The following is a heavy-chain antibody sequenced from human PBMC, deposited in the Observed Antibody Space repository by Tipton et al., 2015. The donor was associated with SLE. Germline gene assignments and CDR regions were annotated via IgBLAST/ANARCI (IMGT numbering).Heavy chain of an antibody. CDR3: ARERYDFPYYMDV. CDR1: GGSISSSSYY. D-gene: IGHD3-3*01. V-gene: IGHV4-39*07. CDR2: IYYSGST. Sequence: TLSLTCTVSGGSISSSSYYWGWIRQPPGKGLVWIGSIYYSGSTYYNPSLKSRVTISVDTSKNQFSLKLSSVTAADTAVYYCARERYDFPYYMDVWGKGTTVTVSS. J-gene: IGHJ6*03.